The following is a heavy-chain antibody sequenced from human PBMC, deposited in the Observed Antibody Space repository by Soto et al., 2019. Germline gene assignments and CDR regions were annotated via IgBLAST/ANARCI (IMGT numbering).Heavy chain of an antibody. J-gene: IGHJ6*02. CDR1: GCTFSKFG. CDR2: VSYDGSFK. V-gene: IGHV3-30*18. D-gene: IGHD2-2*01. CDR3: AKDSDQLLFDYYYYGMDV. Sequence: GGPLRLSCEASGCTFSKFGIHWVRQAPGKGLEWVAVVSYDGSFKYYADSVKGRFTISRDNSKNTLYLQMNSLRPEDTALYYCAKDSDQLLFDYYYYGMDVWGQGTTVTVSS.